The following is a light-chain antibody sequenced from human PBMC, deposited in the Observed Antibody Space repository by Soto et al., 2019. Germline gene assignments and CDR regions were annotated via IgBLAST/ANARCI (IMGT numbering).Light chain of an antibody. CDR2: DVS. V-gene: IGLV2-14*03. J-gene: IGLJ1*01. CDR1: SSDVGGYNY. CDR3: SSFTSSSSYV. Sequence: ALTQPASVSGSPGQSITISCTGTSSDVGGYNYVSWYQHHPGKAPKLLISDVSNRPSGVSNRFSGSKSANTASLTISGLQAEDEADYYCSSFTSSSSYVFGTGTKVTVL.